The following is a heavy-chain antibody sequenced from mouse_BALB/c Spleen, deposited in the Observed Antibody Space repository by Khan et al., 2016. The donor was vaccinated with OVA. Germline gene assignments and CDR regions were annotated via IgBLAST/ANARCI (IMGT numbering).Heavy chain of an antibody. CDR1: GYTFTSYW. J-gene: IGHJ3*01. Sequence: VQLKQSGTVLARPGASVKMSCKTTGYTFTSYWMHWVKQRPGQGLEWIGGIFPGNNDTNYNQKIKGRAKLTAVTSASTANMELSSLTIEDSSAYYCARAGYGAFAFWGQGTLVTVSA. V-gene: IGHV1-5*01. D-gene: IGHD1-1*01. CDR2: IFPGNNDT. CDR3: ARAGYGAFAF.